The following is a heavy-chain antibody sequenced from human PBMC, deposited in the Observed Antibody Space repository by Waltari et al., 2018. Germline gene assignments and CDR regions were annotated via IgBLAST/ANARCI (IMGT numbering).Heavy chain of an antibody. CDR2: IKQDGSEK. CDR1: GFTLSSFW. J-gene: IGHJ4*02. V-gene: IGHV3-7*01. D-gene: IGHD6-19*01. Sequence: EVQLVESGGGLVQPGGSRRLSCAASGFTLSSFWMNWVRQTPGKGLEWVAGIKQDGSEKYYADSVKGRFTISRDNAKNSLYLQMNSLRAEDTAVYYCATSGWYCFDYWGQGTLVTVSS. CDR3: ATSGWYCFDY.